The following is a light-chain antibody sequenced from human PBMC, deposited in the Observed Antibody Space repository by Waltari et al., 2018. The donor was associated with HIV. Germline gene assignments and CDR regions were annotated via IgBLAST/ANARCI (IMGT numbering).Light chain of an antibody. CDR2: DVG. CDR3: CSYAGNFFV. J-gene: IGLJ1*01. Sequence: QSALTQPRSVSGSPGQSVTISCIGTSSDVGGYDFVSCYQQHPGKAPKLMIYDVGKRPSGVPARFSGSKSGNTASLTISGLQAEDEADYFCCSYAGNFFVFGTGTQVSVL. V-gene: IGLV2-11*01. CDR1: SSDVGGYDF.